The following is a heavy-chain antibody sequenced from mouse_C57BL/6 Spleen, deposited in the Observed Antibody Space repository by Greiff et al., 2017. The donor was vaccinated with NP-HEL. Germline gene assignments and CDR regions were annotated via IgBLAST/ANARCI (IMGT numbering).Heavy chain of an antibody. CDR1: GFSLTSYG. CDR2: IWSGGST. Sequence: VQLQESGPGLVQPSQSLSITCTVSGFSLTSYGVHWVRQSPGKGLEWLGVIWSGGSTDYNAAFISRLSISKDNSKCQVFFKMNSLQADDTAIYYCARMYGNYGGYFDVWGTGTTVTVSS. D-gene: IGHD2-10*02. J-gene: IGHJ1*03. V-gene: IGHV2-2*01. CDR3: ARMYGNYGGYFDV.